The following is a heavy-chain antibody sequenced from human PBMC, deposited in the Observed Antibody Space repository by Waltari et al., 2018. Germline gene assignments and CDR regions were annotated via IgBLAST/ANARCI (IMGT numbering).Heavy chain of an antibody. V-gene: IGHV4-34*02. D-gene: IGHD3-9*01. Sequence: QVQLEQWGAGLLKPSETLSLTCTVSGGSLSPYYWNWIRQSPGKGLEWLGESHHSGSTNYSPSLESRVTMSLDIAKNQFSLNLKSVTAADTGIYFCARDRTGSFESYQYYYYMDVWGKGITVTVSS. CDR3: ARDRTGSFESYQYYYYMDV. CDR1: GGSLSPYY. CDR2: SHHSGST. J-gene: IGHJ6*03.